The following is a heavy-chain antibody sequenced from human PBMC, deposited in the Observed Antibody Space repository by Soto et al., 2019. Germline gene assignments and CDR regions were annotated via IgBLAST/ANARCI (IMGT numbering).Heavy chain of an antibody. CDR2: ISGTGDRT. CDR3: AKDRFFILLVPAASFDY. J-gene: IGHJ4*02. CDR1: GFTFSSYA. V-gene: IGHV3-23*01. Sequence: GGSLRLSCAASGFTFSSYAMSWVRQAPGKGLEWVSSISGTGDRTYYADSVKGRFTISRDNSKNTLYLQMNSLRAEDTAVYYCAKDRFFILLVPAASFDYWGPGTLVTVSS. D-gene: IGHD2-2*01.